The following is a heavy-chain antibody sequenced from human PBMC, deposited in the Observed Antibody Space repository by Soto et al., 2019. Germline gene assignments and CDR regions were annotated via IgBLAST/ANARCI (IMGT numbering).Heavy chain of an antibody. J-gene: IGHJ2*01. CDR3: ARLRHYGDDPRDWYF. Sequence: TSETLSLTCTVSGGSISSSSYYWGWIRQPPGKGLEWIGSIYYSGSTYYNPSLKSRVTISVDTSKNQFSLKLSSVTAADTAVYCCARLRHYGDDPRDWYF. CDR2: IYYSGST. D-gene: IGHD4-17*01. CDR1: GGSISSSSYY. V-gene: IGHV4-39*01.